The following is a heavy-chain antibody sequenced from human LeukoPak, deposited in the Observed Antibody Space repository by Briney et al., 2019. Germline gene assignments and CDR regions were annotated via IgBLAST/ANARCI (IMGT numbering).Heavy chain of an antibody. J-gene: IGHJ4*02. D-gene: IGHD3-3*01. Sequence: GRSLRLSCAASGFTFSSYAMHWVRQAPGKGLEWVAVISYDGSNKYYADSVKGRFTISRDNSKNTVHLQMNSLRAEDTAVYYCAREEWYYFDYWGQGTLVTVSS. CDR2: ISYDGSNK. V-gene: IGHV3-30-3*01. CDR3: AREEWYYFDY. CDR1: GFTFSSYA.